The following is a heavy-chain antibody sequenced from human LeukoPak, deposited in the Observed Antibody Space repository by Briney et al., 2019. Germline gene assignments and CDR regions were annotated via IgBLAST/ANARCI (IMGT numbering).Heavy chain of an antibody. CDR3: ARDPSYYYGSGSYYGLPDY. CDR2: ISSSSSYI. D-gene: IGHD3-10*01. CDR1: GFTFSSYS. Sequence: GGSLRLSCAASGFTFSSYSMNWVRQAPGKGLEWVSSISSSSSYIYYADSVKGRFTISRDNAKNSLYLQMNSLRAEDTAVYYCARDPSYYYGSGSYYGLPDYWGQGTLVTVSS. V-gene: IGHV3-21*01. J-gene: IGHJ4*02.